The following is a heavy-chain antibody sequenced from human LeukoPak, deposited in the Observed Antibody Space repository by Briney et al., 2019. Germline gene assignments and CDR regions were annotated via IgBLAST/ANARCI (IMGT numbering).Heavy chain of an antibody. Sequence: SETLSLTCTVSGYSISSGYYWGWIRQPPGKGLEWIGSIYHSGSTYYNPFLKSRVTISVDTSKNQFSLKLSSVTAADTAVYCCATMDGYNYLLDYWGQGALVTVSS. CDR1: GYSISSGYY. V-gene: IGHV4-38-2*02. CDR2: IYHSGST. D-gene: IGHD5-24*01. CDR3: ATMDGYNYLLDY. J-gene: IGHJ4*02.